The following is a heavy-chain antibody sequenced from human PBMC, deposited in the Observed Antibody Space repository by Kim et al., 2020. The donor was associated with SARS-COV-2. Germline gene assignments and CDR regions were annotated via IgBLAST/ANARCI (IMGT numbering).Heavy chain of an antibody. CDR2: VSYDGRNK. V-gene: IGHV3-30*18. Sequence: GGSLRLSCAASGFTFSSYGMHWVRQAPGKGLEWVAVVSYDGRNKYYADSAKGRFTISRDNSKNTLYLQMNSLRAEDTAVYYCAKDVRTEAAGMDVWGQGTTVTVSS. J-gene: IGHJ6*02. CDR3: AKDVRTEAAGMDV. D-gene: IGHD6-13*01. CDR1: GFTFSSYG.